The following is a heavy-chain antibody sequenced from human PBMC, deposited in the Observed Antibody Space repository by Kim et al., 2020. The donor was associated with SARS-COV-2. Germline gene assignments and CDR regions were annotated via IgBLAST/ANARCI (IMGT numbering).Heavy chain of an antibody. J-gene: IGHJ4*02. Sequence: CQGRVTITADESTSTAYMELSSLRSEDTAVYYCARPGDYDSSGYSYYFDYWGQGTLVTVSS. V-gene: IGHV1-69*01. CDR3: ARPGDYDSSGYSYYFDY. D-gene: IGHD3-22*01.